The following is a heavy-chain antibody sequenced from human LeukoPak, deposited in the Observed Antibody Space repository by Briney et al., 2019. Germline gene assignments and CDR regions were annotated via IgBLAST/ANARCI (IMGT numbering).Heavy chain of an antibody. CDR1: GGSISSSSYY. J-gene: IGHJ5*02. D-gene: IGHD6-13*01. CDR3: ASLDSSSWYGGSGFDP. V-gene: IGHV4-39*07. CDR2: IYYSGST. Sequence: PSETLSLTCTVSGGSISSSSYYWGWIRQPPGKGLEWIGSIYYSGSTYYNPSLKSRVTISVDTSKNQFSLKMSSVTAADTALYYCASLDSSSWYGGSGFDPWGQGTLVTVSS.